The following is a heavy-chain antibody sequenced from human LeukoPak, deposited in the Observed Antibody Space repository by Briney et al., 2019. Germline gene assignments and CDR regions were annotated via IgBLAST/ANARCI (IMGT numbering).Heavy chain of an antibody. CDR1: GYTFTSYY. Sequence: ASVKVSCKASGYTFTSYYMHWVRQAPGQGLEWMGIINPSGGSTSYAQKFQGRVTMTRDMSTSTVYMELSSLRSEDTAVYYCARGPPRAGTTLGWFDPWGQGTLVTVSS. CDR2: INPSGGST. CDR3: ARGPPRAGTTLGWFDP. V-gene: IGHV1-46*01. D-gene: IGHD1-7*01. J-gene: IGHJ5*02.